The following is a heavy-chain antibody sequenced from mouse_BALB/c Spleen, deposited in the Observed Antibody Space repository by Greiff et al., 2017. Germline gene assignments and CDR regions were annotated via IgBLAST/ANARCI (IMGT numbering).Heavy chain of an antibody. Sequence: DVMLVESGGGLVKPGGSLKLSCAASGFTFSSYAMSWVRQTPEKRLEWVASISSGGSTYYPDSVKGRFTISRDNARNILYLQMSSLRSEDTAMYYCARETTAYYFDYWGQGTTLTVSS. D-gene: IGHD1-2*01. V-gene: IGHV5-6-5*01. J-gene: IGHJ2*01. CDR1: GFTFSSYA. CDR3: ARETTAYYFDY. CDR2: ISSGGST.